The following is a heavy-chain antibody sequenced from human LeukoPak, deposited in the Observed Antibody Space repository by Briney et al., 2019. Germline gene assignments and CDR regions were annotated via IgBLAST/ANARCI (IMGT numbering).Heavy chain of an antibody. CDR3: ARGGAYYGSGSYYNEPMDV. V-gene: IGHV3-64*01. CDR2: ISSDGRST. Sequence: PGGSLRLSCAASAFTFSPYAMHWVRQAPGKGLEYVSAISSDGRSTYYAISVKGRFTISRDNSKNTLYLQMGSLRAEDVAVYYCARGGAYYGSGSYYNEPMDVWGKGTTVTISS. CDR1: AFTFSPYA. D-gene: IGHD3-10*01. J-gene: IGHJ6*03.